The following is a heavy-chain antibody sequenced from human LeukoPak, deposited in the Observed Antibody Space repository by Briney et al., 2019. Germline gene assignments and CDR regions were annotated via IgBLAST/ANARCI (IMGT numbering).Heavy chain of an antibody. D-gene: IGHD3-10*01. CDR1: GFTFSSYA. Sequence: GGSLRLSCAASGFTFSSYAMGWVRQAPGKGLEWVSAISGSGGSTDYADSVKGRFTISRDNSKTTLYLQINSLIAEDTAVYYCAKNYVSGPFRYGDVWGQGTPVTVSS. J-gene: IGHJ6*02. CDR3: AKNYVSGPFRYGDV. V-gene: IGHV3-23*01. CDR2: ISGSGGST.